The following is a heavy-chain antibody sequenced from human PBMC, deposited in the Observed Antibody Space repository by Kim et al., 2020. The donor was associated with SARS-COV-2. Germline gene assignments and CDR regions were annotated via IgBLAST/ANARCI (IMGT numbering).Heavy chain of an antibody. D-gene: IGHD6-19*01. CDR3: ARADPGIAVAGQYYYYYYGMDV. V-gene: IGHV3-48*03. CDR2: ISSSGSTI. Sequence: GGSLRLSCAASGFTFSSYEMNWVRQAPGKGLEWVSYISSSGSTIYYADSVKGRFTISRDNAKNSLYLQMNSLRAEDTAVYYCARADPGIAVAGQYYYYYYGMDVWGQGTTVTVSS. CDR1: GFTFSSYE. J-gene: IGHJ6*02.